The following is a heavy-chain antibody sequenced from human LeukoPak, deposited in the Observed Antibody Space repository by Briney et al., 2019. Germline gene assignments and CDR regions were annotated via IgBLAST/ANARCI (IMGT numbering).Heavy chain of an antibody. D-gene: IGHD1-26*01. CDR1: GGSISSSTYF. J-gene: IGHJ5*02. CDR2: IFNSGTT. V-gene: IGHV4-39*01. Sequence: SETLSLTCTVSGGSISSSTYFCGWIRQPPGKGLEWIGSIFNSGTTYYNPSLKSRVTISVDTSKNQFSLKLNSVTAADTAVYYCARHGSYYFWFDPWGQGTLVTVSS. CDR3: ARHGSYYFWFDP.